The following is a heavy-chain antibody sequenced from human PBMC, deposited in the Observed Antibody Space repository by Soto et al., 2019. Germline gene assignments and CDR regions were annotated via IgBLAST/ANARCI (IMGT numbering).Heavy chain of an antibody. CDR3: ARALSIAAPHNCFDP. CDR2: IYYSGST. D-gene: IGHD6-6*01. J-gene: IGHJ5*02. CDR1: GGSISSYY. Sequence: SETLSLTCTVSGGSISSYYWSWIRQPPGKGLEWIGYIYYSGSTNYNPSLKSRVTISVDTSKNQFSLKLSSVAAADTAVYYCARALSIAAPHNCFDPWGQGTLVPVSS. V-gene: IGHV4-59*01.